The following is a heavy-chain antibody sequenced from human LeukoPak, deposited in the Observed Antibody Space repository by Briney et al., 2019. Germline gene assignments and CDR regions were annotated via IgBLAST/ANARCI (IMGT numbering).Heavy chain of an antibody. Sequence: GESLKISCKGSGYSFTDYWIGWVRQMPGKGLEWMGIIDPRDSATRYSPSFQGLITFSVDKSISTAYLQWSSLKASDAAMYFCARQRMRGSNFVGLYWGQGTLVTVSS. CDR3: ARQRMRGSNFVGLY. J-gene: IGHJ4*02. D-gene: IGHD4-23*01. CDR2: IDPRDSAT. CDR1: GYSFTDYW. V-gene: IGHV5-51*01.